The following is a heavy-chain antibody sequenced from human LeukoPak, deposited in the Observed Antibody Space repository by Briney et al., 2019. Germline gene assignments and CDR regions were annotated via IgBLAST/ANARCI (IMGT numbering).Heavy chain of an antibody. J-gene: IGHJ4*02. CDR2: ISSSSSNI. D-gene: IGHD1-26*01. Sequence: PGGSLRLSCAASGFTFSSYNMNWLRQAPGKGLEWVSSISSSSSNINYEDSVKGRFTISRDNAKNSLSLQMNSLSAEDTAVYYCARDVLGWENHYFDYWGQGTLVTVSS. CDR1: GFTFSSYN. V-gene: IGHV3-21*01. CDR3: ARDVLGWENHYFDY.